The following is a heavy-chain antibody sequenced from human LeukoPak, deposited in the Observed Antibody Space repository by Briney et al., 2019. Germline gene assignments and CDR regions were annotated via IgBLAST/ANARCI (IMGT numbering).Heavy chain of an antibody. V-gene: IGHV3-21*01. J-gene: IGHJ3*02. CDR3: ANGGDYYDSSGPTLDAFDI. Sequence: GGSLRLSCAASGFTFSSYSMNWVRQAPGKGLEWVSSISSSSSCIYYADSVKGRFTISRDNAKNSLYLQMNSLRAEDTAIYYCANGGDYYDSSGPTLDAFDIWGQGTMVTVSS. D-gene: IGHD3-22*01. CDR1: GFTFSSYS. CDR2: ISSSSSCI.